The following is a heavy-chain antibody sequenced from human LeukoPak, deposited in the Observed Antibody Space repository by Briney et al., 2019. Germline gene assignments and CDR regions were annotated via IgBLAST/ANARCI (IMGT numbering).Heavy chain of an antibody. V-gene: IGHV3-9*01. CDR2: INWNSDSI. J-gene: IGHJ4*02. CDR1: GFTFDDYA. D-gene: IGHD5-12*01. Sequence: PGGSLRLSCAVSGFTFDDYAMHWVRQVPGKGLEWVSGINWNSDSIGYADSVKGRFTTYRDNAKNSLYLQMNSLRAEDTAFYYCAINGGGDSGYGNFDYWGQGTLVTVSS. CDR3: AINGGGDSGYGNFDY.